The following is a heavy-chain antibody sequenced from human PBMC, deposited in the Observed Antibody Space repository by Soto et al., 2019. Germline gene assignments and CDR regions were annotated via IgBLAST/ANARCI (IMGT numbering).Heavy chain of an antibody. D-gene: IGHD1-26*01. J-gene: IGHJ3*02. V-gene: IGHV3-33*01. Sequence: GGSLRLSCAASGFTSSSYGMHWVRQAPGKGLEWVAVIWYDGSNKYYADSAKGRFTISRDNSKNTLYLQMNSLRAEDTAVYYCARAWELLPAFDIWGQGTMVTVSS. CDR1: GFTSSSYG. CDR2: IWYDGSNK. CDR3: ARAWELLPAFDI.